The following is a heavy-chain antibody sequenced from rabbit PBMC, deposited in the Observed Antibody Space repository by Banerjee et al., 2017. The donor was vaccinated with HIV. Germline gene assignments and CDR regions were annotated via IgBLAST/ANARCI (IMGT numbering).Heavy chain of an antibody. V-gene: IGHV1S45*01. CDR3: ARAYAYSDTGYFNL. D-gene: IGHD6-1*01. Sequence: QEQLEESGGDLVKPGASLTLTCTASGFSFSSSYYMCWVRQAPEKGLEWIACVDSGYSGITYYANWAKGRFTISKTSWTTVTLQMTSLTAADTATYFCARAYAYSDTGYFNLWGPGTLVTVS. CDR2: VDSGYSGIT. J-gene: IGHJ4*01. CDR1: GFSFSSSYY.